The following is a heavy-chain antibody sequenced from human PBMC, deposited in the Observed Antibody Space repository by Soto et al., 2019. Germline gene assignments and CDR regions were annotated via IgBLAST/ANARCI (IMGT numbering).Heavy chain of an antibody. D-gene: IGHD5-18*01. J-gene: IGHJ4*02. CDR2: LYYSAST. CDR1: GGSISSSSFY. CDR3: ATTGLRYSQIGY. Sequence: SETLSLTCTVSGGSISSSSFYWGWIRQSPGKGLEWIGSLYYSASTSYYNPSLKSRVTISVDTSKNQFSLKLTSVTAADTAVYYCATTGLRYSQIGYWGQGTLVTVSS. V-gene: IGHV4-39*01.